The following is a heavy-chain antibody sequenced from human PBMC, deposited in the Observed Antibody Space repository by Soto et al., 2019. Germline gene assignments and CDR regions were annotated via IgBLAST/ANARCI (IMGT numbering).Heavy chain of an antibody. CDR2: IDPNTGDT. CDR3: AREGESYFDSSGYCFNN. Sequence: QVQLVQSGAELNKPGASVTVSCKASGYTFSAYYIHWVRQAPGQGLEWMGWIDPNTGDTNYAQKFQGRVTLTRDTSTSTAFMELSRLRSDDTAVYYCAREGESYFDSSGYCFNNWGQGTLVTVPS. D-gene: IGHD3-22*01. J-gene: IGHJ4*02. CDR1: GYTFSAYY. V-gene: IGHV1-2*02.